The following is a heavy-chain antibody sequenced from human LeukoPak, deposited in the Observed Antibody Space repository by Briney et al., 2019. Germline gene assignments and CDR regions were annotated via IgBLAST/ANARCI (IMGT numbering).Heavy chain of an antibody. V-gene: IGHV3-30-3*01. CDR1: GFTFSSYA. CDR2: ISYDGSNK. D-gene: IGHD6-6*01. J-gene: IGHJ4*02. CDR3: ARKSYSSYDY. Sequence: PGRSLRLSCAASGFTFSSYAMHWVRQAPGKGLEWVAIISYDGSNKYYADSVKGRFTISRDNSKNTLYLQMNSLRAEDTAVYYCARKSYSSYDYWGQGTLVTVSS.